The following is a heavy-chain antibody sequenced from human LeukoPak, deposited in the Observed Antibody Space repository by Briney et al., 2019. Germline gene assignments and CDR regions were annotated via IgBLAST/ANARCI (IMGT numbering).Heavy chain of an antibody. D-gene: IGHD3-22*01. J-gene: IGHJ4*02. CDR2: ICVYNGNT. Sequence: ASVKVSRKASGYTFTSYGISGVRQAPGRGVEWVGGICVYNGNTNYAQKLQGRVTMTTDTSTSTAYMELRSLRSDDTAVCYCAISFSDSSSYYYDHFDYWGPGDLVTVSS. V-gene: IGHV1-18*01. CDR1: GYTFTSYG. CDR3: AISFSDSSSYYYDHFDY.